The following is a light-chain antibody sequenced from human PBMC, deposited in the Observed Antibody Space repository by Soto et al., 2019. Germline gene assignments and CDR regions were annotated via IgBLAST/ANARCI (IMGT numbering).Light chain of an antibody. J-gene: IGKJ1*01. CDR1: QTINTW. CDR2: DAS. CDR3: QQYNDWPRT. Sequence: DIQMTQSPSTLSASVGDRVTITCRASQTINTWLAWYQQKPGKAPKVLIFDASSLKTGVPSRFSGSGSGTEFTLTISSLQSEDFAIYYCQQYNDWPRTFGQGTKVDIK. V-gene: IGKV1-5*01.